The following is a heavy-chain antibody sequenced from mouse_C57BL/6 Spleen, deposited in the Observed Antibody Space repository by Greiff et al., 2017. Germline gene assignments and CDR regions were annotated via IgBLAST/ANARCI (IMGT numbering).Heavy chain of an antibody. V-gene: IGHV5-9-1*02. CDR1: GFTFSSYA. J-gene: IGHJ1*03. CDR3: TRVANPNWYFDV. D-gene: IGHD4-1*01. Sequence: EVQLVESGEGLVKPGGSLKLSCAASGFTFSSYAMSWVRQTPEKRLEWVAYISSGGDYIYYADTVKGRFPISRDNARNTLYLQMSSLKSEDTAMYYCTRVANPNWYFDVWGTGTTVTVSS. CDR2: ISSGGDYI.